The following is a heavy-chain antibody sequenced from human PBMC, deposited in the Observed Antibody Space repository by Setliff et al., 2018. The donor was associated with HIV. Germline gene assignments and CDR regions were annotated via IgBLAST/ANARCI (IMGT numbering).Heavy chain of an antibody. CDR1: GYIFTDYY. Sequence: ASVKVSCKASGYIFTDYYMHWVRQAPGQELGWMGRINPNSGGTNYAQKFQGRVTITADESTTTAYMELSSLRSEDTAVYYCARIPNHSSGFDYWGQGTPVTVSS. CDR2: INPNSGGT. D-gene: IGHD3-22*01. J-gene: IGHJ4*02. V-gene: IGHV1-2*06. CDR3: ARIPNHSSGFDY.